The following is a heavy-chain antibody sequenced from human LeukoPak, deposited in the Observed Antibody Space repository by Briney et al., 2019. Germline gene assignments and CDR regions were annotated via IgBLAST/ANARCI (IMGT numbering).Heavy chain of an antibody. CDR1: GFTFSDYY. V-gene: IGHV3-11*01. J-gene: IGHJ4*02. CDR3: AGGDYYDSSGYFGY. D-gene: IGHD3-22*01. CDR2: ISSSGSTI. Sequence: PGGSLRLSCAASGFTFSDYYMSWIRQAPGKGQEWVSYISSSGSTIYYADSVKGRFTISRDNAKNSLYLQMNSLRAEDTAVYYCAGGDYYDSSGYFGYWGQGTLVTVSS.